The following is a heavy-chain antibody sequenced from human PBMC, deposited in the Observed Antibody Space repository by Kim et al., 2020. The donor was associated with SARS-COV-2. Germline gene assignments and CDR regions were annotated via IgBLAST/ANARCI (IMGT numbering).Heavy chain of an antibody. D-gene: IGHD5-12*01. Sequence: SETLSLTCTVSGGSISSGSYYWSWIRQPAGKGLEWIGRIYTSGSTNYNPSLKSRVTISVDTSKNQFSLKLSSVTAADTAVYYCASEATQDQEGLDYWGQGTLVTVSS. CDR3: ASEATQDQEGLDY. CDR2: IYTSGST. V-gene: IGHV4-61*02. J-gene: IGHJ4*02. CDR1: GGSISSGSYY.